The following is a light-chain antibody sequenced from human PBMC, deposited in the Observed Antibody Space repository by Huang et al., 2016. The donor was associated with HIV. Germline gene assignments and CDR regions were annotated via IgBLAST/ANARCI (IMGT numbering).Light chain of an antibody. Sequence: EIVMTQSPATLSVSPGERATLSYRASQSVSSNLAWYQQQRGQAPRLLIFGASTRATGIPARFSGSGSGTEFTLTISSLQSEDFAVYYCQQYNNWPPWTFGQGTKVDVK. CDR1: QSVSSN. CDR2: GAS. V-gene: IGKV3-15*01. CDR3: QQYNNWPPWT. J-gene: IGKJ1*01.